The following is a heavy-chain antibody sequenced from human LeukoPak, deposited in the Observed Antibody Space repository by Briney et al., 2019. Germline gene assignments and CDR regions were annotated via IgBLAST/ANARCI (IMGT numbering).Heavy chain of an antibody. D-gene: IGHD4-17*01. J-gene: IGHJ4*02. CDR1: GFTFSSYG. CDR3: ARDGDYVDYGDYVSGFFDY. Sequence: GGSLRLSCAASGFTFSSYGMSWVRQAPGKGLEWVSAISGSGGSTYYADSVKGRFTISRDNAKNTLYLQMNSLRAEDTAVYYCARDGDYVDYGDYVSGFFDYWGQGTLVTVSS. V-gene: IGHV3-23*01. CDR2: ISGSGGST.